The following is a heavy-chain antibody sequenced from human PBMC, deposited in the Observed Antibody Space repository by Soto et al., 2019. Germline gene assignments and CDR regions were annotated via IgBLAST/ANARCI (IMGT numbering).Heavy chain of an antibody. V-gene: IGHV3-48*01. D-gene: IGHD5-12*01. CDR1: GFTFSSYS. J-gene: IGHJ3*02. Sequence: GGSLRLSCAASGFTFSSYSMNWVRQAPGKGLEWVSYISSSSSTIYYADSVKGRFTISRDNAKNSLYLQMNSLRAEDTAVYYCARDFRYSGSLDAFDIWGQGTMVTVSS. CDR3: ARDFRYSGSLDAFDI. CDR2: ISSSSSTI.